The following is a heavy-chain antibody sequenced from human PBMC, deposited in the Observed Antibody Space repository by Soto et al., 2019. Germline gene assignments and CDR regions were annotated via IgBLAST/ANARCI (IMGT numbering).Heavy chain of an antibody. CDR1: GGSISSGDYY. V-gene: IGHV4-30-4*01. CDR2: IYYSGST. J-gene: IGHJ4*02. D-gene: IGHD3-10*01. Sequence: SETLSLTCTVSGGSISSGDYYWSWIRPPPGKGLEWIGYIYYSGSTYYNPSLKSRVTISVDTSKNQFSLKLSSVTAADMAVYYCASLWFGELFGADDWGQGTLVTVSS. CDR3: ASLWFGELFGADD.